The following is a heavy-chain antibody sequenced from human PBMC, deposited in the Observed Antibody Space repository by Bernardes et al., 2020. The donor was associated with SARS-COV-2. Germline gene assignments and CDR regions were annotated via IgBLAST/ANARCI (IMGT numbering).Heavy chain of an antibody. J-gene: IGHJ5*02. CDR3: ARGGDDYGDYLGWSWFDP. CDR2: IIPILGIA. D-gene: IGHD4-17*01. Sequence: SVKVSCKASGGTFSSYAISWVRQAPGQGLEWMGRIIPILGIANYAQKFQGRVTITADKSTSTAYMELSSLRSEDTAVYYCARGGDDYGDYLGWSWFDPWGQGTLVTVSS. CDR1: GGTFSSYA. V-gene: IGHV1-69*04.